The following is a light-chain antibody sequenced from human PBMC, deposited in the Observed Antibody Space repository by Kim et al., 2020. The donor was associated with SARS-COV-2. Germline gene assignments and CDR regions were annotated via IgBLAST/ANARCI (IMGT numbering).Light chain of an antibody. CDR1: KLGDKY. CDR3: QAWDSSTA. Sequence: SYELTQPPSVSVSPGQTASITCSGDKLGDKYACWYQQKPGQSPVLVIYQDSKRTSGIPERFSGSNSGNTATLTISGTQAMDEADYYCQAWDSSTAFGGGTQLTV. V-gene: IGLV3-1*01. CDR2: QDS. J-gene: IGLJ2*01.